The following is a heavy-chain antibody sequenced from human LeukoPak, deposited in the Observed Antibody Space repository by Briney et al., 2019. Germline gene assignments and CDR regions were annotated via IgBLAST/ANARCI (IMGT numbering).Heavy chain of an antibody. CDR3: ARFMRATMAVAGTSL. D-gene: IGHD6-19*01. V-gene: IGHV4-31*03. Sequence: PSETLSLTCTVSGGSISSSGYYWSWIRQHPGKGLEWIGYIYYSVSTHYNPSLKSRVTISVDTSKNQFSLKLSSVTAADTAVYFCARFMRATMAVAGTSLWGQGTLVTVSS. CDR1: GGSISSSGYY. CDR2: IYYSVST. J-gene: IGHJ4*02.